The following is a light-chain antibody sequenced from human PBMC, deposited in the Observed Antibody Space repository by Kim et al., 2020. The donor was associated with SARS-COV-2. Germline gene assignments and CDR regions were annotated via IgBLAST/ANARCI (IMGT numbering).Light chain of an antibody. CDR2: DVS. CDR1: SSDVGYEKS. Sequence: GQSTTISCTGTSSDVGYEKSVSWYQRHPHQAPQLIIYDVSERASGVSNRFAGSPSGNTSFLTICEHRAEDEAYYYCSSHTTSSTYVFGAGTQVTVL. CDR3: SSHTTSSTYV. V-gene: IGLV2-14*03. J-gene: IGLJ1*01.